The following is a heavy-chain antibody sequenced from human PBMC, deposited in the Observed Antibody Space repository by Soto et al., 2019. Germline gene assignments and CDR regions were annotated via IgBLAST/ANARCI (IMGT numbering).Heavy chain of an antibody. CDR3: ARAGGLLLGWDAFDI. V-gene: IGHV3-33*01. J-gene: IGHJ3*02. D-gene: IGHD2-21*02. CDR2: IWYDGSNK. Sequence: QVQLVESGGGVVQPGRSLRLSCAASGFTFSSYGMHWVRQAPGKGLEWVAVIWYDGSNKYYADSVKGRFTISRDNSKNTLYLQMNSLRAEDTAVYYCARAGGLLLGWDAFDIWGQGTMVTVSS. CDR1: GFTFSSYG.